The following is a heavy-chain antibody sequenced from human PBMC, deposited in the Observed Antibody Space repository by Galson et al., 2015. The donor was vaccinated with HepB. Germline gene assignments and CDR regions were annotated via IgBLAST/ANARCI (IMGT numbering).Heavy chain of an antibody. D-gene: IGHD6-13*01. Sequence: CAISGDSVSSNSAAWNWIRQSPSRGLEWLGRTYYRSKWYNDYAVSVKSRITINPDTSKNQFPLQLNSETPEDTAVYYCARGDRWSSRFDIWGQGTVVTVSS. V-gene: IGHV6-1*01. J-gene: IGHJ3*02. CDR3: ARGDRWSSRFDI. CDR1: GDSVSSNSAA. CDR2: TYYRSKWYN.